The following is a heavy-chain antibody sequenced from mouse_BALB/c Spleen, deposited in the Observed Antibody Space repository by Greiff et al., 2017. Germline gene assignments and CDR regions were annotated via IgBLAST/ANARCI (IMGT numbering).Heavy chain of an antibody. V-gene: IGHV3-2*02. J-gene: IGHJ4*01. CDR1: GYSITSDYA. Sequence: EVQLQQSGPGLVKPSQSLSLTCTVTGYSITSDYAWNWIRQFPGNKLEWMGYISYSGSTSYNPSLKSRISITRDTSKNQFFLQLNSVTTEDTATYYCARCGNDAMDYWGQGTSVTVSS. CDR2: ISYSGST. CDR3: ARCGNDAMDY. D-gene: IGHD2-1*01.